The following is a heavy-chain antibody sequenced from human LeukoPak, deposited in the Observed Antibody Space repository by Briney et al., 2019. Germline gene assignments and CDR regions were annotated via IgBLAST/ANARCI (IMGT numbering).Heavy chain of an antibody. D-gene: IGHD2-2*01. CDR1: GFTFSSYG. V-gene: IGHV3-30*02. CDR2: IRYDGSNK. Sequence: GGSLRLSCAASGFTFSSYGMHWVRQAPGKGLEWVAFIRYDGSNKYYADSVKGRFTISRDNSKNTLYLQMNSLRAEDTAVYYCAKDREYQLLQNYYYYFMDVWGKGTTVTVSS. J-gene: IGHJ6*03. CDR3: AKDREYQLLQNYYYYFMDV.